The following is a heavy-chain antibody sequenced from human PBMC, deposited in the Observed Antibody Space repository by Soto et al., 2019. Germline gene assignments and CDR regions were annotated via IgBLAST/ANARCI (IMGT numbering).Heavy chain of an antibody. V-gene: IGHV1-69*02. CDR1: GGTFSSYT. Sequence: ALVKVSCKASGGTFSSYTISWVRQAPGQGLEWMGRIIPILGIANYAQKFQGRVTITADKSTSTAYMELSSLRSEDTAVYYCARGGVVVVAATLGVFDPWGQGTLVTVSS. CDR2: IIPILGIA. D-gene: IGHD2-15*01. J-gene: IGHJ5*02. CDR3: ARGGVVVVAATLGVFDP.